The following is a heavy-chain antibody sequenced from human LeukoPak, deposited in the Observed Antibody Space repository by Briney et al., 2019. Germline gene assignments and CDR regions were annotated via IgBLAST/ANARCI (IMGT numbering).Heavy chain of an antibody. CDR3: TRDDGYNRFYI. Sequence: PGGSLRLSCAASGFTFSTYGVHWVRQAPGKGLEWVANINDDGKTTNHVDSVKGRFTISRDNARNLLYLQMNSLRADDTALYYCTRDDGYNRFYIWGQGTMVSVSS. J-gene: IGHJ3*02. CDR1: GFTFSTYG. D-gene: IGHD5-24*01. CDR2: INDDGKTT. V-gene: IGHV3-7*01.